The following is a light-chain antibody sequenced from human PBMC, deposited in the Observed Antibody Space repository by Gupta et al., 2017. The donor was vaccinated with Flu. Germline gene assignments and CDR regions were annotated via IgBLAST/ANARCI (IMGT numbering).Light chain of an antibody. CDR2: GNS. CDR1: SSNIGARYD. CDR3: QSYDSSMSWV. J-gene: IGLJ3*02. Sequence: QSVLTQPPSVSGAPGQRVTISCTGSSSNIGARYDVHWYQLLPGKAPKLLIYGNSNRPAGVPVRFSGSKSGTSASLPITGLQAEDEADYYCQSYDSSMSWVFGGGTKLTVL. V-gene: IGLV1-40*01.